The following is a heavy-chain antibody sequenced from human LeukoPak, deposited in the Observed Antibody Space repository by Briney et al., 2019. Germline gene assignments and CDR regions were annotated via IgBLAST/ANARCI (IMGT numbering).Heavy chain of an antibody. CDR2: IYYSGST. V-gene: IGHV4-59*01. Sequence: PSETLSLTCTVSGGSISSYYWSWIRQPPGKGLEWFGYIYYSGSTNYNPSLKSRVTISVDTSKNQFSLKLSSVTAAGTAVYYCGRGAPLTVGASRAFDIWGQGTMVTVSS. CDR1: GGSISSYY. CDR3: GRGAPLTVGASRAFDI. J-gene: IGHJ3*02. D-gene: IGHD1-26*01.